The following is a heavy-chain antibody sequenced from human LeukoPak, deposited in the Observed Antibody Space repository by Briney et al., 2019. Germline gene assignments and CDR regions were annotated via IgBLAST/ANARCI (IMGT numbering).Heavy chain of an antibody. V-gene: IGHV4-59*01. CDR1: GGSISSYY. D-gene: IGHD3-22*01. J-gene: IGHJ4*02. CDR2: IYYSGST. Sequence: PSETLSLTCTVSGGSISSYYWSWIRQPPGKGLEWIGYIYYSGSTNHNPSLKSRVTISVDTSKSQFSLKLSSVTAADTAVYYCARGPNYYDSPYDYWGQGTLVTVSS. CDR3: ARGPNYYDSPYDY.